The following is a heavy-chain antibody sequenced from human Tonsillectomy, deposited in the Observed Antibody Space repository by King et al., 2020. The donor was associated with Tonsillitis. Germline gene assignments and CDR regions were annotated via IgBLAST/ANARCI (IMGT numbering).Heavy chain of an antibody. CDR3: ARGRAPPNYDFWSGYLFDP. D-gene: IGHD3-3*01. CDR2: INHSGGT. V-gene: IGHV4-34*01. Sequence: QVQLQQWGAGLLKPSETLSLTCAVYGGSFSDYYWSWIRQFPGKGLEWIGEINHSGGTNYNPSLMSRLTISIDTSKNQFSLKLSSVTAADTAVYYCARGRAPPNYDFWSGYLFDPWGQGTLVTVSS. CDR1: GGSFSDYY. J-gene: IGHJ5*02.